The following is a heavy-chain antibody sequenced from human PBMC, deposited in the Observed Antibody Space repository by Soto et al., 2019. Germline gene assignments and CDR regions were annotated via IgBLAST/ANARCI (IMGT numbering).Heavy chain of an antibody. CDR1: GFTFSSYS. CDR3: ASQYYDILTGYYSHRVYYFAY. V-gene: IGHV3-21*01. D-gene: IGHD3-9*01. CDR2: ISSSSSYI. J-gene: IGHJ4*02. Sequence: GGSLRLSCAASGFTFSSYSINWVRQAPGKGLEWVSSISSSSSYIYYADSVKGRFTISRDNAKNSLYLQMNSLRAEDTAVYYCASQYYDILTGYYSHRVYYFAYWGQGTLVTVSS.